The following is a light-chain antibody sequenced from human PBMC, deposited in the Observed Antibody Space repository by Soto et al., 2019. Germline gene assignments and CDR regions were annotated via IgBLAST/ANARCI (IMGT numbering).Light chain of an antibody. J-gene: IGLJ1*01. CDR3: SSYTSSSLYV. Sequence: QSALTQPASVSWSPGQSITISCTGTSSDVGGYNSVSWYQQHPGKAPKLMIYEVSNRPSGVSNRFSGSKSGNTASLTISGLQAEDEADYYCSSYTSSSLYVFGTGTKLTVL. CDR1: SSDVGGYNS. V-gene: IGLV2-14*01. CDR2: EVS.